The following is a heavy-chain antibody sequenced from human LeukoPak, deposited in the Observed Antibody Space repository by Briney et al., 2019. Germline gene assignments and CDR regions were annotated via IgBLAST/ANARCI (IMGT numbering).Heavy chain of an antibody. V-gene: IGHV5-51*01. CDR1: GYSFTSYW. CDR2: IYPGDSDT. D-gene: IGHD3-10*01. J-gene: IGHJ3*02. Sequence: GESLKISCKGSGYSFTSYWIGWVRQMPGKGLEWMGIIYPGDSDTRYSPSFQGQVTISADKSISTAYLQWSSLKASDTAMYYCARGGRITMVRGVKGAFDIWGQGTMVTVSS. CDR3: ARGGRITMVRGVKGAFDI.